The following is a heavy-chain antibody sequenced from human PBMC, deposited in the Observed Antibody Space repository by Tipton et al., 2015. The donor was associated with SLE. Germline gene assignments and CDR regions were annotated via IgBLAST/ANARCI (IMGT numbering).Heavy chain of an antibody. CDR3: ARIGIYYDSSGYLDY. CDR2: INHRGST. CDR1: GGSFSGYY. Sequence: TLSLTCAVYGGSFSGYYWTWIRQPPGKGLEWIGEINHRGSTNYNPSLKSRVTISVDTSKNQFSLKLSSVTAADTAVYYCARIGIYYDSSGYLDYWGQGTLVTVSS. D-gene: IGHD3-22*01. J-gene: IGHJ4*02. V-gene: IGHV4-34*01.